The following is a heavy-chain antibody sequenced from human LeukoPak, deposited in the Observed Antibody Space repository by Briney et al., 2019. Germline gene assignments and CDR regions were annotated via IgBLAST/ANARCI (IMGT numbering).Heavy chain of an antibody. Sequence: GGSLRLSCAASGFSFTSYAMSWVRQAQGKGLEWVSGISRSGSVKYYADSVKGRFTISRDNAKNTLFLHLNSLRDEDTAVYYCVKDGYSGDFPGSFDYWGQGARVTVSS. CDR3: VKDGYSGDFPGSFDY. D-gene: IGHD5-12*01. CDR1: GFSFTSYA. J-gene: IGHJ4*02. CDR2: ISRSGSVK. V-gene: IGHV3-23*01.